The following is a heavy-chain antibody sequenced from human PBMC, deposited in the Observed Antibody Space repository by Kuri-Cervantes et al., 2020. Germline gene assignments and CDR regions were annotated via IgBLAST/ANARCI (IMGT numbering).Heavy chain of an antibody. D-gene: IGHD3-9*01. J-gene: IGHJ6*02. CDR1: GFTFGDYA. CDR2: IKQDGSEK. CDR3: ARAYYYDILTGYSDYYGMDV. V-gene: IGHV3-7*01. Sequence: GESLKISCVGSGFTFGDYALTWVRRAPGKGLEWVANIKQDGSEKYYVDSVKGRFTISRDNAKNSLYLQMNSLRAEDTAVYYYARAYYYDILTGYSDYYGMDVWGQGTTVTVSS.